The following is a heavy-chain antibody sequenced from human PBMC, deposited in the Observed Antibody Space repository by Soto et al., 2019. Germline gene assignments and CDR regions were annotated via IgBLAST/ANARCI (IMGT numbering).Heavy chain of an antibody. V-gene: IGHV1-3*01. J-gene: IGHJ4*02. Sequence: QVQLVQSGAEVKKPGASVKVSCKASGYTFTSYAMHWVRQAPGQRLEWMGWINAGNGNTKYSQKFQGRVTITRDTSASTANMELSSLRSEDTAVYYCASGVPTIPDYWGQGTLVTVSS. CDR2: INAGNGNT. CDR1: GYTFTSYA. CDR3: ASGVPTIPDY. D-gene: IGHD5-12*01.